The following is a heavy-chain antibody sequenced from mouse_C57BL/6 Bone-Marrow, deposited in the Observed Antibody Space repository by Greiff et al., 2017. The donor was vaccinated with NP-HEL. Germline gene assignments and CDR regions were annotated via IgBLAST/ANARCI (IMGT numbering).Heavy chain of an antibody. CDR2: INPSTGGT. V-gene: IGHV1-42*01. CDR3: ARYDYYGSSEAYFDY. Sequence: EVMLVESGPELVKPGASVKISCKASGYSFTGYYMNWVKQSPEKSLEWIGEINPSTGGTTYNQKFKAKATLTVDKSSSTAYMQLKSLTSEDSAVYYCARYDYYGSSEAYFDYWGQGTTLTVSS. D-gene: IGHD1-1*01. CDR1: GYSFTGYY. J-gene: IGHJ2*01.